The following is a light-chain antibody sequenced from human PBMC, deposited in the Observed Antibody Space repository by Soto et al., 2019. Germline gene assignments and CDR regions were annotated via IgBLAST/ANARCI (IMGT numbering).Light chain of an antibody. CDR2: DAS. V-gene: IGKV1-33*01. CDR3: QQDDNLPLT. J-gene: IGKJ4*01. Sequence: DIQMTQSPSSLSASVGARVTITCRASQSISNYLNWYQQKPGKAPKLLIYDASNLETGVPSRFSGSGSGTDFTFTISSLQPEDIATYYCQQDDNLPLTFGGGTKVDI. CDR1: QSISNY.